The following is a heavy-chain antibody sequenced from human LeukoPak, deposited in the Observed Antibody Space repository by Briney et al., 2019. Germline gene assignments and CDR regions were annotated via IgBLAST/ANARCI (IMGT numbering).Heavy chain of an antibody. D-gene: IGHD4-17*01. J-gene: IGHJ4*02. CDR2: ISYDGSDK. Sequence: SGGSLRLSCAASGFTFSSYAMYWVRQAPGKGLEWVAVISYDGSDKFYADSVKGRFTISRDNSKNTLFLQMNSLRTEDTAVYYCAKNSLSSRLRYFDYWGQGTLVTVSS. CDR3: AKNSLSSRLRYFDY. CDR1: GFTFSSYA. V-gene: IGHV3-30*04.